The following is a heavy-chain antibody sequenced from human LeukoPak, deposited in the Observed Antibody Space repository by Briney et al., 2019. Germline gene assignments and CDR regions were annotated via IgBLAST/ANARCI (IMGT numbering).Heavy chain of an antibody. CDR2: IKKDGSEK. CDR3: ARVGSTCDH. Sequence: GGSLRLSCAASGFSFSTYWMSWVRRAPGKGLEWVANIKKDGSEKYYVDSVKGRFTISRDNAKSSLYLQMNSLRAEDTAVYYCARVGSTCDHWGQGTLVTVSS. D-gene: IGHD2-15*01. CDR1: GFSFSTYW. J-gene: IGHJ4*02. V-gene: IGHV3-7*05.